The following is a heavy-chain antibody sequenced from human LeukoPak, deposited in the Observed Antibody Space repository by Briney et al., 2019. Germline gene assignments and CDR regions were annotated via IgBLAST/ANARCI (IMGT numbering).Heavy chain of an antibody. CDR2: IHTSGST. CDR3: ARDQYYYDSSGYYSFDY. J-gene: IGHJ4*01. V-gene: IGHV4-4*07. CDR1: GGSISSYH. D-gene: IGHD3-22*01. Sequence: SETLSLTCTVSGGSISSYHWSWIRQPAGKGLEWIGRIHTSGSTNYNPSLTSRVTMSVDTSKNQFSLKLSSVTAADTAVYYCARDQYYYDSSGYYSFDYWGQEPWSPSPQ.